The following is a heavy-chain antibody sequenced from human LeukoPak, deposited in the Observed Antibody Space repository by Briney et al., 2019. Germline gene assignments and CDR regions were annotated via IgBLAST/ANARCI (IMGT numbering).Heavy chain of an antibody. D-gene: IGHD3-22*01. Sequence: SETLSLTCAVSGGSISSGGYSWSWIRQPPGKGLEWIGYIYHSGSTYYNPSLKSRVTISVDRSKNQFSLKLSSVTAADTAVYYCARGLRALRYYYDSSGYHYYFDYWGQGTLVTVSS. CDR2: IYHSGST. V-gene: IGHV4-30-2*01. CDR1: GGSISSGGYS. J-gene: IGHJ4*02. CDR3: ARGLRALRYYYDSSGYHYYFDY.